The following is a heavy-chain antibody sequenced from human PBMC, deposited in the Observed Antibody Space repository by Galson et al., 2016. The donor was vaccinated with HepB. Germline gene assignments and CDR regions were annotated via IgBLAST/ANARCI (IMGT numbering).Heavy chain of an antibody. Sequence: SVKVSCKASGYILTGYCVHWVRQAPGQGLEWMGWIDPRSGGTIYAENFQGRVTMTRDTSINTAYMELSSLRSADTAVYYCARLRRIVTTGSWSSPSYFDYRGQGTLVTVSS. V-gene: IGHV1-2*02. CDR1: GYILTGYC. CDR3: ARLRRIVTTGSWSSPSYFDY. CDR2: IDPRSGGT. D-gene: IGHD1-26*01. J-gene: IGHJ4*02.